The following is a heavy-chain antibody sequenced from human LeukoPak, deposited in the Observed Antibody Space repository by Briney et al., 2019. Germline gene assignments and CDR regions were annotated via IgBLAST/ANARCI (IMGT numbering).Heavy chain of an antibody. CDR1: GGSISSYY. CDR2: IYYSGST. D-gene: IGHD2-2*01. CDR3: ARDPDPNCSAGTGCYASGIDY. V-gene: IGHV4-59*12. Sequence: KPSETLSLTCTVSGGSISSYYWSWIRQPPGKGLEWIGYIYYSGSTNYNPSLKSRVTMSVDTSKRQFTLKLSSVTAADTAVYYCARDPDPNCSAGTGCYASGIDYWGQGTLVTVSS. J-gene: IGHJ4*02.